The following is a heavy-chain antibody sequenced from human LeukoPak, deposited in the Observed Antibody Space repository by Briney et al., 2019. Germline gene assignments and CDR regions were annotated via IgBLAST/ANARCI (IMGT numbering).Heavy chain of an antibody. CDR2: INPNSGGT. CDR3: ARDWSDIVVVVAATGWFDP. CDR1: GYTFTGYY. Sequence: ASVKVSCKASGYTFTGYYMHWVRQAPGQGLECMGWINPNSGGTNYAQKFQGRVTMTRDTSISTAYMELSRLRSDDTAVYYCARDWSDIVVVVAATGWFDPWGQGTLVTVSS. V-gene: IGHV1-2*02. J-gene: IGHJ5*02. D-gene: IGHD2-15*01.